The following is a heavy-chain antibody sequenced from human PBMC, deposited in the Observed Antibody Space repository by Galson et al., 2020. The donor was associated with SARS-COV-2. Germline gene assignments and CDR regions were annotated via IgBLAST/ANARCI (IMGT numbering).Heavy chain of an antibody. J-gene: IGHJ6*02. CDR3: ARGGYSYGWSYYYGMDV. Sequence: GGSLRLSCAASGFTVSSNYMSWVRQAPGKGLEWVSVIYSGGSTYYADSVKGRFTIYRDNSKNTLYLQMNSLRAEDTAVYYCARGGYSYGWSYYYGMDVWGQGTTVTVSS. CDR1: GFTVSSNY. V-gene: IGHV3-53*01. D-gene: IGHD5-18*01. CDR2: IYSGGST.